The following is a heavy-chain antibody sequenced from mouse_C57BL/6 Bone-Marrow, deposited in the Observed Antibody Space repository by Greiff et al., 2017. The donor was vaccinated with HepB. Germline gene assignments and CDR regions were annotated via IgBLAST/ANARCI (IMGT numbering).Heavy chain of an antibody. J-gene: IGHJ1*03. CDR3: ARIEDYGSYWYFDV. V-gene: IGHV8-8*01. CDR2: IWWDDDK. CDR1: GFSLSTFGMG. Sequence: QVTLKESGPGILQPSQTLSLTCSFSGFSLSTFGMGVGWIRQPSGQGLEWLAHIWWDDDKYYNPALKSRLTISKDTSKNQVLLKIANVDTADTATYYCARIEDYGSYWYFDVWGTGTTVTVSS. D-gene: IGHD1-1*01.